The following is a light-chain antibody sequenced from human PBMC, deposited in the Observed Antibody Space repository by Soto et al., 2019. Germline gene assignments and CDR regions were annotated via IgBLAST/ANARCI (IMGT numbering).Light chain of an antibody. V-gene: IGLV2-23*02. J-gene: IGLJ2*01. CDR3: CSYAAGSTLI. CDR1: SSDFGRYNL. Sequence: QSALTQPASVSGSPGQSITISCTGTSSDFGRYNLVSWYQHHPGKAPKLIIYEVSQRPSGVSNRFSGSKSGNTASVTISGLQAEDEADYYCCSYAAGSTLIFGGGTKLTVL. CDR2: EVS.